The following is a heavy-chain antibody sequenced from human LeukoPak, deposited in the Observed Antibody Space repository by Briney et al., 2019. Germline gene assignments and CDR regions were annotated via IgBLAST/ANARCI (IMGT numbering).Heavy chain of an antibody. Sequence: ASVKVSCKASGGCFSSYGISWVRQAPGQGLEWMGGRIPILGTTNLAQKFQGRLTITADESTSTAYMELNGLRVDDTAVYYCAREGPVGTDGFWGQGTLVTVSS. CDR2: RIPILGTT. J-gene: IGHJ1*01. CDR1: GGCFSSYG. D-gene: IGHD5-24*01. CDR3: AREGPVGTDGF. V-gene: IGHV1-69*13.